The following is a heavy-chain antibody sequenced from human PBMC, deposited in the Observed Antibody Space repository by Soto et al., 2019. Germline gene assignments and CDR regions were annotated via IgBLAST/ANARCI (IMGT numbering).Heavy chain of an antibody. CDR2: ISGSGGST. D-gene: IGHD2-2*01. Sequence: GGSLRLSCAASGFTFSSYAMSWVRQAPGKGLEWVSAISGSGGSTYYADSVKGRFTISRDNSKNTLYLQMNSLRSEDTALYYCAREVEVPTPVXGAWGQGTLVTVSS. J-gene: IGHJ5*02. CDR3: AREVEVPTPVXGA. CDR1: GFTFSSYA. V-gene: IGHV3-23*01.